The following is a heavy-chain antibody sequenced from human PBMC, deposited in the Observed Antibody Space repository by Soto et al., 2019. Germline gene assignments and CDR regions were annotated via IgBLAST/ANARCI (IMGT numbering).Heavy chain of an antibody. Sequence: EMQLVESGGGLVQPGGSLRLSCAASGFTFSSYEMHWVRQAPGKGLEWISYISSTGSGTHYADSVKGRFTMSKDNTKNPVFLQMTSLRPEDTAVNYGGRDLPEPLATDALREANWGQGTQSPSPQ. J-gene: IGHJ4*02. CDR3: GRDLPEPLATDALREAN. CDR1: GFTFSSYE. CDR2: ISSTGSGT. D-gene: IGHD2-21*02. V-gene: IGHV3-48*03.